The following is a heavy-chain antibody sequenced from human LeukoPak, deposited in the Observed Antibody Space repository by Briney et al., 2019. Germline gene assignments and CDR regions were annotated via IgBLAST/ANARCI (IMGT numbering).Heavy chain of an antibody. V-gene: IGHV3-30-3*01. CDR1: GFTFSSYA. CDR3: ARDMSGSYGTFDY. J-gene: IGHJ4*02. Sequence: GGSLRLSCAASGFTFSSYAMHWVRQAPGKGLKWVAVLSSDGNNNYYADSVKGRFTISRDNSKNTLFLQINSLRAEDTAVYYCARDMSGSYGTFDYWGQGTLVTVSS. D-gene: IGHD1-26*01. CDR2: LSSDGNNN.